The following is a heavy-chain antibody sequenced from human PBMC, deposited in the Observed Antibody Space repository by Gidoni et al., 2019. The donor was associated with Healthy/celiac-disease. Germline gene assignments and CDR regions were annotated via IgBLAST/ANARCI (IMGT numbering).Heavy chain of an antibody. CDR2: ISGSGGST. CDR3: AKGVPVLYYFDY. J-gene: IGHJ4*02. Sequence: EVQLLESEGGLVQPGGSLRLSCAASGFTFSSYAMSWVRQAPGKGLGWVSAISGSGGSTYYADSVKGRFTISRDNSKNTLYLQMNSLRAEDTAVYYCAKGVPVLYYFDYWGQGTLVTVSS. V-gene: IGHV3-23*01. CDR1: GFTFSSYA.